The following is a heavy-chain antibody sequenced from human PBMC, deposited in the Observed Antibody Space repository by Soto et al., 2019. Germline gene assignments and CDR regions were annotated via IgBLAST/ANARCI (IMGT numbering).Heavy chain of an antibody. J-gene: IGHJ4*02. Sequence: SVKVSCKASGGTFSSYTISWVRQAPGQGLEWMGRIIPILGIANYAQKFQGRVTITADKSTSTAYMELSSLRSEDTAVYYCAIVECGGDCRGWGQGTLVTVSS. CDR2: IIPILGIA. CDR3: AIVECGGDCRG. V-gene: IGHV1-69*02. CDR1: GGTFSSYT. D-gene: IGHD2-21*02.